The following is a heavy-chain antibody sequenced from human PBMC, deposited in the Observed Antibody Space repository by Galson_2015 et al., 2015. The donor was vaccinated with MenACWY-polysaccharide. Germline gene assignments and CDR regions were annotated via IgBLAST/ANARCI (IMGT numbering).Heavy chain of an antibody. J-gene: IGHJ6*02. Sequence: SLRLSCAGTGFTFSKYAISWVRQAPGKGLEWVSGIKPGGSNRYYADSVKGRFTISRDNSKNTLYLQMNSLRAEDTAVYYCAKQVDYCEGSFNSAGALDFWGQGTPVTVSS. CDR1: GFTFSKYA. V-gene: IGHV3-23*03. CDR2: IKPGGSNR. CDR3: AKQVDYCEGSFNSAGALDF. D-gene: IGHD3-22*01.